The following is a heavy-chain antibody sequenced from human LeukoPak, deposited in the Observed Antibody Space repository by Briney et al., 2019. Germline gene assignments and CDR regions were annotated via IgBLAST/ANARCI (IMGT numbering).Heavy chain of an antibody. CDR3: ARVGITMVRGASRTYYYYYMDV. V-gene: IGHV4-34*01. CDR1: GGSFSGYY. D-gene: IGHD3-10*01. Sequence: SETLSLTCAVYGGSFSGYYWSWIRQPPGKGLEWIGEINHSGSTNYNPSLKGRVTISVDTSKNQFSLKLSSVTAADTAVYYCARVGITMVRGASRTYYYYYMDVWGKGTTVTVSS. J-gene: IGHJ6*03. CDR2: INHSGST.